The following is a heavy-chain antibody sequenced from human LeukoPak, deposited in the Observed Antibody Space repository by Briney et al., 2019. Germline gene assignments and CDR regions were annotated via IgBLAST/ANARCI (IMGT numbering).Heavy chain of an antibody. D-gene: IGHD2-2*01. V-gene: IGHV3-21*01. CDR3: ARDMYGYCSSTSCAAGWFDP. J-gene: IGHJ5*02. CDR1: GFTFSSYS. CDR2: ISSSSSYI. Sequence: GSLRLCCAASGFTFSSYSMNWVHQAPGKGLEWVSSISSSSSYIYYADSVKGRFTISRDNAKNSLYLQMNSLRAEDTAVYYCARDMYGYCSSTSCAAGWFDPWGQGTLVTVSS.